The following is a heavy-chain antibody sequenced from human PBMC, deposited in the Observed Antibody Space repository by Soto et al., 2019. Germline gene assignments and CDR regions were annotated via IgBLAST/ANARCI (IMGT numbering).Heavy chain of an antibody. V-gene: IGHV1-69*13. Sequence: GASVKVSCKASGGTFSSFGISWVRQAPGQGLEWMGGIIPVFGRPNYAQRFRGRLMITADESTSTSYMELIDLGSEDTAVYYCAREGSGYNFWGQGTQVTVSS. CDR1: GGTFSSFG. CDR3: AREGSGYNF. CDR2: IIPVFGRP. J-gene: IGHJ1*01. D-gene: IGHD5-12*01.